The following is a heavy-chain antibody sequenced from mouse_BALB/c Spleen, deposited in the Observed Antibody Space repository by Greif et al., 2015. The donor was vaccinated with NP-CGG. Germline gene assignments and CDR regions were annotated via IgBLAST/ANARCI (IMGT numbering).Heavy chain of an antibody. CDR2: IYPGGGYT. D-gene: IGHD2-1*01. CDR3: ARGGGNYAYYFDY. J-gene: IGHJ2*01. CDR1: GYTFTNYW. V-gene: IGHV1-63*02. Sequence: QVQLKQSGAELVRPGTSVKISCKASGYTFTNYWLGWVKQRPGHGLEWIGDIYPGGGYTNYSEKLKGKATLTADTSSSTAYMQLSSLTSEDSAVYSCARGGGNYAYYFDYWGQGTTLTVSS.